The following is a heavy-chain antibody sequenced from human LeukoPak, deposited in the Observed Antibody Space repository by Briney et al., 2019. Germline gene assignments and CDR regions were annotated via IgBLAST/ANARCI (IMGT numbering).Heavy chain of an antibody. D-gene: IGHD3-10*01. Sequence: SVKVSCKAAGGTFSSYAISWVRQAPGQGLEWMGRIIPILGIANYAQKFQGRVTITADKSTSTAYMELSSLRSEDTAVYYCARDHGIWFGELPPLTYYYYGMDVWGQGTTVTVSS. J-gene: IGHJ6*02. CDR2: IIPILGIA. V-gene: IGHV1-69*04. CDR3: ARDHGIWFGELPPLTYYYYGMDV. CDR1: GGTFSSYA.